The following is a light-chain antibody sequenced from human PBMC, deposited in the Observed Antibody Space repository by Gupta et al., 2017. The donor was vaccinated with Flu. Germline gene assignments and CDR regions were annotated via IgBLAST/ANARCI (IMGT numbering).Light chain of an antibody. Sequence: NSCTGSSSNIGSNTESWHQQHPGTAPKLLIYTDNKRPSGVPDRFSGSKSAASTSLAINGLQPEDEADYYCAASDDSLNVWVFGGGTKLTVL. V-gene: IGLV1-44*01. CDR1: SSNIGSNT. CDR3: AASDDSLNVWV. CDR2: TDN. J-gene: IGLJ3*02.